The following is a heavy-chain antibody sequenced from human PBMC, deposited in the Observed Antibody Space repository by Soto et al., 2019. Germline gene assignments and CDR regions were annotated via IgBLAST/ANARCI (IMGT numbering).Heavy chain of an antibody. CDR1: GFTFSTYA. J-gene: IGHJ3*02. CDR3: AHPRGYGVFDAYDI. D-gene: IGHD4-17*01. CDR2: LTPSGGET. Sequence: GGSLRLSCVASGFTFSTYAMSWVRQAPGKGLEWVSALTPSGGETYYADSVKGRFTISRDNSMNALYLQMNSLRIEDTAVYYCAHPRGYGVFDAYDIWGQGTMVTVS. V-gene: IGHV3-23*01.